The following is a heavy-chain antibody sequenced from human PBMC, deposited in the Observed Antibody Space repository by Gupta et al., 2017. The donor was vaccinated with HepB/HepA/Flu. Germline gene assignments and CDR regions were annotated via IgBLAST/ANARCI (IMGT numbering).Heavy chain of an antibody. Sequence: EIQLLESGGGLVQPGGSLRLSCAVSGFTFINFPMSWVRQTPGRGLEWVSNISRSGDVTDYVDSVKGRFTISRDNSKNTVYLQMNNLRVEDTAVYYCAKGGHLDYWGQGTLITVSS. J-gene: IGHJ4*02. CDR3: AKGGHLDY. CDR2: ISRSGDVT. CDR1: GFTFINFP. V-gene: IGHV3-23*01.